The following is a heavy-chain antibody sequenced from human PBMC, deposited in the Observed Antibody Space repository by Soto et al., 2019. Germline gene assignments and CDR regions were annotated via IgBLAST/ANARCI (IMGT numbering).Heavy chain of an antibody. V-gene: IGHV4-31*03. J-gene: IGHJ4*02. CDR3: ARGWLRSSPFDY. CDR1: GGSISSGGYY. Sequence: SETLSLTCTVSGGSISSGGYYWSWIRQHPGKGLEWIGYIYYSGSTYYNPSLKSRVTISVDTSKNQFSLKLSSVTAADTAVYYCARGWLRSSPFDYWGQGTLVTVSS. CDR2: IYYSGST. D-gene: IGHD5-12*01.